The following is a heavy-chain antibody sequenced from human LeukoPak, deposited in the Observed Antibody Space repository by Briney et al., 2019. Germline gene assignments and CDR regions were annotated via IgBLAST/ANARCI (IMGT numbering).Heavy chain of an antibody. CDR1: GYTFTGYY. V-gene: IGHV1-2*04. CDR2: INPNSGGT. D-gene: IGHD3-10*01. Sequence: ASVKVSCKASGYTFTGYYMHWVRQAPGQGLEWMGWINPNSGGTNYAQKFQGWVTMTRDTSISTAYMELSRLRFDDTAVYYCALVGEERSSSFDYWGQGTLVTVSS. J-gene: IGHJ4*02. CDR3: ALVGEERSSSFDY.